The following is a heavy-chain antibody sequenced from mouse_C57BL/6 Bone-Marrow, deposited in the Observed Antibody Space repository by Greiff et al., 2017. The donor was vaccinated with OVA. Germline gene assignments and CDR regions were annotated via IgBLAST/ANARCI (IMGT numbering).Heavy chain of an antibody. CDR3: ARHGMITFDY. J-gene: IGHJ2*01. Sequence: EVKLQESGGDLVKPGGSLKLSCAASGFTFSSYGMSWVRQTPDKRLEWVATISSGGSYTYYPDSVKGRFTISRDNAKNTLYLQMSSLKSEDTAMYYCARHGMITFDYWGQGTTLTVSS. CDR2: ISSGGSYT. CDR1: GFTFSSYG. V-gene: IGHV5-6*01. D-gene: IGHD2-4*01.